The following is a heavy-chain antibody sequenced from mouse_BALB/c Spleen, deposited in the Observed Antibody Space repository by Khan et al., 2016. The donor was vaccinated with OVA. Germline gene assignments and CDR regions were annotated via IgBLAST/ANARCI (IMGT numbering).Heavy chain of an antibody. J-gene: IGHJ2*01. CDR3: AKVKYGSRDYFDY. D-gene: IGHD1-1*01. Sequence: QVQLKQSGAELMKPGASVKISCKATGYTFSNYWIEWVKQRPGHGLEWIGEILPGSGNTNYNERFKGKATFTSETSSNTAYMQLSSLTSEDSAVYFCAKVKYGSRDYFDYWGQGTILTVSS. V-gene: IGHV1-9*01. CDR2: ILPGSGNT. CDR1: GYTFSNYW.